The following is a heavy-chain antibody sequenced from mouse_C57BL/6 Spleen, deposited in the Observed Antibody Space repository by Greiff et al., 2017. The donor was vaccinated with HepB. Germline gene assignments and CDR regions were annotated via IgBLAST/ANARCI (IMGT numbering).Heavy chain of an antibody. V-gene: IGHV6-3*01. J-gene: IGHJ2*01. D-gene: IGHD2-3*01. Sequence: EVMLVESGGGLVQPGGSMKLSCVASGFTFSNYWMNWVRQSPEKGLEWVAQIRLKSDNYATHYAESVKGRFTISRDDSKSSVYLKMNNLSAEDTGIYYCTEEAYDGYYDYWGQGTTLTVSS. CDR3: TEEAYDGYYDY. CDR1: GFTFSNYW. CDR2: IRLKSDNYAT.